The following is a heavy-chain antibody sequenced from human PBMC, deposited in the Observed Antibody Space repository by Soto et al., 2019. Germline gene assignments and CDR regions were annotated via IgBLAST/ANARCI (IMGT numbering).Heavy chain of an antibody. V-gene: IGHV3-30*04. CDR1: GFTLRTYA. CDR3: ARELTVFGVVTPDY. D-gene: IGHD3-3*01. Sequence: QVQLVESGGGVVQPGRSLRLSCTASGFTLRTYAMHWVRQAPGKGLEWVAVISYDGKFEYYGDSVKGRFTISRDNSRNTVYLQMNSQTTEDTAVYYCARELTVFGVVTPDYWGEGTLVTVSS. J-gene: IGHJ4*02. CDR2: ISYDGKFE.